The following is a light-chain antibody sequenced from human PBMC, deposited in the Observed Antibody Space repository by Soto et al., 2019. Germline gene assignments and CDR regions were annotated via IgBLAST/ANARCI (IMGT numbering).Light chain of an antibody. Sequence: EIVMTQSPASLSVSPGDGATLSCRASQSVASNVAWNQRKPGQGPRLLILGASTRAVGVPARFSGSGSGTDFALTIGSLQSEDFAGYYCQQYHNWPPQDTFGQGTKLQSK. CDR1: QSVASN. CDR2: GAS. V-gene: IGKV3-15*01. CDR3: QQYHNWPPQDT. J-gene: IGKJ2*01.